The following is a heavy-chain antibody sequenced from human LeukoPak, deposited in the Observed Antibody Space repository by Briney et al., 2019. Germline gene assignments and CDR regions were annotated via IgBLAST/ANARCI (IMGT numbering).Heavy chain of an antibody. D-gene: IGHD3-9*01. Sequence: GGSLRLSCAASGFTFSSYEMNWVRQAPGKGLEWVSYISSSGSTIYYADSAKGRFTISRDNAKNTLYLQMNSLRAEDTAVYYCAKPTFDILTGSEDYWGQGTLVTVSS. V-gene: IGHV3-48*03. CDR1: GFTFSSYE. J-gene: IGHJ4*02. CDR2: ISSSGSTI. CDR3: AKPTFDILTGSEDY.